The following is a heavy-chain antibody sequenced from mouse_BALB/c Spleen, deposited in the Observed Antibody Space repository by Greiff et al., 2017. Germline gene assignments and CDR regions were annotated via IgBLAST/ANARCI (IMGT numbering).Heavy chain of an antibody. CDR1: GYAFTNYL. V-gene: IGHV1-54*01. J-gene: IGHJ2*01. D-gene: IGHD1-1*01. CDR3: ARSDYGSGY. CDR2: INPGSGGT. Sequence: QVQLQQSGAELVRPGTSVKVSCKASGYAFTNYLIEWVKQRPGQGLEWIGVINPGSGGTNYNEKFKGKATLTADKSSSTAYMQLSSLTSDDSAVYFCARSDYGSGYWGQGTTLTVSS.